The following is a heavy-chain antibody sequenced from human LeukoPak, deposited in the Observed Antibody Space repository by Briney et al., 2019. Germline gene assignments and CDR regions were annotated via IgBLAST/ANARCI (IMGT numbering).Heavy chain of an antibody. Sequence: SETLSLTCTVSGASLSRSRYSWGWLRRPPGKGLEWIGTFHSNGNTYYNPSLKSRVTISVDSSKNQLSLNLGSLTAADTAVYYCARLPTGYPNWVDPWGQGTLVTVSS. CDR1: GASLSRSRYS. CDR3: ARLPTGYPNWVDP. D-gene: IGHD3-16*02. J-gene: IGHJ5*02. V-gene: IGHV4-39*01. CDR2: FHSNGNT.